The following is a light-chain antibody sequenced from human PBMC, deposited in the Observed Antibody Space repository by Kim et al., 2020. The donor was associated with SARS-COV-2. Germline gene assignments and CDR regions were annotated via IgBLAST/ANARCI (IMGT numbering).Light chain of an antibody. CDR1: QSVNSD. CDR3: QQYNKWPPLT. CDR2: GAS. Sequence: SPGERATVPCRASQSVNSDLAWYQQKPGQAPRLLIYGASTRATGITDRFYGSGSGTEFTLTISSLQSEDFAVYYCQQYNKWPPLTFGQGTRLEIK. V-gene: IGKV3-15*01. J-gene: IGKJ5*01.